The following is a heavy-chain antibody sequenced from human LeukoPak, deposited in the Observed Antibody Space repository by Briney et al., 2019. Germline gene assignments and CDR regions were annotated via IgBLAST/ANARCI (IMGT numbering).Heavy chain of an antibody. D-gene: IGHD3-22*01. CDR2: IYYSGST. J-gene: IGHJ5*02. CDR3: ARDKGYYDSTDSYHIIWFDP. CDR1: GGSVSGNC. Sequence: PSESPSPTCTLSGGSVSGNCWSWIRQPPGKGLEWVGYIYYSGSTKYSPSLKSRVTISLDTPKNQFSLKLSSATAADTAVYYCARDKGYYDSTDSYHIIWFDPW. V-gene: IGHV4-59*02.